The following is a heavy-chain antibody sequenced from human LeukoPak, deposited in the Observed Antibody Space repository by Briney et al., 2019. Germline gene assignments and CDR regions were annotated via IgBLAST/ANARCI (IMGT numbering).Heavy chain of an antibody. CDR1: GGSISSSSYH. Sequence: SETLSLTCTVSGGSISSSSYHWSWIRQPAGKGLEWIGRIYTSGSTNYNPSLKSRVTMSVDTSKNQFSLKLSSVTAADTAVYYCARMIVVVIGGAFDIWGQGTMVTVSS. V-gene: IGHV4-61*02. CDR2: IYTSGST. J-gene: IGHJ3*02. D-gene: IGHD3-22*01. CDR3: ARMIVVVIGGAFDI.